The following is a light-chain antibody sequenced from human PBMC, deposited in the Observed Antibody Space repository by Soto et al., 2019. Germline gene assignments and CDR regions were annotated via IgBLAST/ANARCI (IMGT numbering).Light chain of an antibody. Sequence: EIVLTQSPATLSVSPGERATLSCRASQSVSSNLAWYQQKPGQAPRLLIFGASNRASGIPARFSGSGSGTDFTLTISSLEPEDSAVYYCLHRSNWPTFGQGTKV. CDR2: GAS. J-gene: IGKJ1*01. V-gene: IGKV3-11*01. CDR1: QSVSSN. CDR3: LHRSNWPT.